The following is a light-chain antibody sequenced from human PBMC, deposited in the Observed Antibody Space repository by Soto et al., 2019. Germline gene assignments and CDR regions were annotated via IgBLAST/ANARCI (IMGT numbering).Light chain of an antibody. V-gene: IGKV1-5*03. CDR2: KAS. Sequence: DIPMTQSPSTLSASVGDRVTITCRASENIGAWLAWYQQKPGKAPKLLIYKASSLESGVPSRFSGGGSGTEFTLTISSLQPDDFATYYCQQYHIYSWTFGQGTKVDIK. CDR1: ENIGAW. CDR3: QQYHIYSWT. J-gene: IGKJ1*01.